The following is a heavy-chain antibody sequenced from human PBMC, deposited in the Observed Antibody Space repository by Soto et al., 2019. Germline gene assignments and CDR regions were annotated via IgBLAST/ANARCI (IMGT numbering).Heavy chain of an antibody. CDR3: AKDLLVVVVAAAIGPFDY. V-gene: IGHV3-30*18. CDR1: GFTFSSYG. D-gene: IGHD2-15*01. Sequence: GGSLRLSCAASGFTFSSYGMHWVRQAPGKGLEWVAVISYDGSNKYYADSVKGRFTISRDNSKNTLYLQMNSLRAEDTAVYYCAKDLLVVVVAAAIGPFDYWGQGTLVTVSS. CDR2: ISYDGSNK. J-gene: IGHJ4*02.